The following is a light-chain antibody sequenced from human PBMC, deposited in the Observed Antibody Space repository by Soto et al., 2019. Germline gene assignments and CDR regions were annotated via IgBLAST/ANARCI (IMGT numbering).Light chain of an antibody. J-gene: IGLJ2*01. CDR3: SSYTTSGTLPVV. CDR2: EVS. V-gene: IGLV2-14*01. CDR1: SSDVGGYDY. Sequence: QSVLTQPASVSGSPGQSITISCTGTSSDVGGYDYVSWYQQHPGKAPKLMISEVSNRHSGVSTRFSGSKSGNTASLTISGLQAEDEADYYCSSYTTSGTLPVVFGGGT.